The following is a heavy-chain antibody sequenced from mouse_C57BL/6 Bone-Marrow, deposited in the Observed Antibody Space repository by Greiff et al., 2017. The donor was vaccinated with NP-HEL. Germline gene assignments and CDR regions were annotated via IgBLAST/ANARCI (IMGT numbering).Heavy chain of an antibody. D-gene: IGHD1-1*01. CDR3: ARYYYGSRGWYFDV. CDR2: IDPNSGGT. V-gene: IGHV1-72*01. CDR1: GYTFTSYW. Sequence: QVQLQQPGADLVKPGSSVHLSCTASGYTFTSYWIHWVKPRPGRGLEWIGRIDPNSGGTKFNEKFKTKATLTVDKPSSTAYMQLSSLTSEDSAVYYCARYYYGSRGWYFDVWGTGTTVTVSS. J-gene: IGHJ1*03.